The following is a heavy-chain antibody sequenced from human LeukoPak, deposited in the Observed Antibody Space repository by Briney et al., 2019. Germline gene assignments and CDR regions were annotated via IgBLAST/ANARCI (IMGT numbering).Heavy chain of an antibody. CDR1: GFTFSSYA. Sequence: GSLRLSCAASGFTFSSYAMSWVRQAPGKGLEWVSAISGSGGSTYYADSVKGRFTISRDNSKNTLYLQMNSLRAEDTAVYYCAAKYYDFWSGYYINYYYYMDVWGKGTTVTVSS. J-gene: IGHJ6*03. CDR2: ISGSGGST. D-gene: IGHD3-3*01. CDR3: AAKYYDFWSGYYINYYYYMDV. V-gene: IGHV3-23*01.